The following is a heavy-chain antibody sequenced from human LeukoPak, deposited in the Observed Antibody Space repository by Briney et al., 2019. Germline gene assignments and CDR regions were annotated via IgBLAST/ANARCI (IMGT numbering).Heavy chain of an antibody. CDR2: ISGSGGST. D-gene: IGHD3-22*01. CDR3: AKCASGYYYEVDY. Sequence: PSETLSLTCAVYGGSFSGYYWSWVRQAPGKGLEWVSAISGSGGSTYYADSVKGRFTISRDNSKNTLYLQMNSLRAEDTAVYYCAKCASGYYYEVDYWGQGTLVTVSS. J-gene: IGHJ4*02. V-gene: IGHV3-23*01. CDR1: GGSFSGYY.